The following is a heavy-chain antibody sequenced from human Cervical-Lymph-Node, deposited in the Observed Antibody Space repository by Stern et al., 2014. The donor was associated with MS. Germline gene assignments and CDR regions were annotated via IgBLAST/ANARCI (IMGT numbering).Heavy chain of an antibody. V-gene: IGHV4-31*03. CDR3: ARILMSTKEMEF. CDR1: SGSITGGGYY. CDR2: IHDSGSA. D-gene: IGHD3-3*01. Sequence: VQLLESGPRLVRPSETLSLTCIVSSGSITGGGYYWSWIRQHPGKGLEWVGFIHDSGSAHYNPSLKSRVTASVDTSKNQYSLKMSSVTAADTAVYYCARILMSTKEMEFWGQGTMVTVSS. J-gene: IGHJ3*01.